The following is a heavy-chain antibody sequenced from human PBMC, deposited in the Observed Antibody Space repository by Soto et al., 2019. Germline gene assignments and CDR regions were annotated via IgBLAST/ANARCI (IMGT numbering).Heavy chain of an antibody. CDR1: GGSISSGGYY. CDR3: ARERAPNWGNGHFYGMDV. CDR2: IYYSGST. D-gene: IGHD7-27*01. J-gene: IGHJ6*02. Sequence: QVQLQESGPGLVKPSQTLSLTCTVSGGSISSGGYYWSWIRQHPGKGLEWIGYIYYSGSTYYNPSLKSRVTIPVDTSKNHFSLKLSSVTAADTAVYYCARERAPNWGNGHFYGMDVWGQGTTVTVSS. V-gene: IGHV4-31*03.